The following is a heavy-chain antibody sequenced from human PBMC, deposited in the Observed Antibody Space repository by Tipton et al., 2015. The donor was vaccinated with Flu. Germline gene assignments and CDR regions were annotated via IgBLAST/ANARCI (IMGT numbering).Heavy chain of an antibody. CDR1: GDSISSDYY. CDR2: IYHSGST. D-gene: IGHD3-3*01. J-gene: IGHJ4*02. CDR3: ARGGYYSFDY. Sequence: LRLSCTISGDSISSDYYWGWIRQPPGKGLEWIGSIYHSGSTYYNPSLKSRVTISVDTSKNQFSLKLSSVTAADTAVYYCARGGYYSFDYWGQGTLVTVSS. V-gene: IGHV4-38-2*02.